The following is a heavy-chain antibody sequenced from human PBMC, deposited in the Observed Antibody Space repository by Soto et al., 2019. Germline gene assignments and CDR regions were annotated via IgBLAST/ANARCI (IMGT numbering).Heavy chain of an antibody. D-gene: IGHD3-10*01. Sequence: QVQLVQSGAELKKPGASVKVSCKASGYTFSNYDMNWVRQATGQGPEWIGWVNPNNGDTGYAQKFQGRVTLTTDISTTAANLEPTSLRSEDRDIYYCAKVSRKGSAIDFNYWGQGTRITVSS. CDR2: VNPNNGDT. J-gene: IGHJ4*02. CDR1: GYTFSNYD. CDR3: AKVSRKGSAIDFNY. V-gene: IGHV1-8*01.